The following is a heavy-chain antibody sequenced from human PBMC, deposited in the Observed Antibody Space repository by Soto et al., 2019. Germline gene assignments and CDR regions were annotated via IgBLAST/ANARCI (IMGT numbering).Heavy chain of an antibody. Sequence: PSETLSLTCTVSGGSISSGNYYWSWIRQPPGKGLEWIGFISYSGSTYYSTSLKSRVTISVDTSKSQFSLNLSFVTAADTAVYYCARSRYSGYDSLDYWGQGTLVTVSS. D-gene: IGHD5-12*01. CDR2: ISYSGST. CDR3: ARSRYSGYDSLDY. CDR1: GGSISSGNYY. V-gene: IGHV4-30-4*01. J-gene: IGHJ4*02.